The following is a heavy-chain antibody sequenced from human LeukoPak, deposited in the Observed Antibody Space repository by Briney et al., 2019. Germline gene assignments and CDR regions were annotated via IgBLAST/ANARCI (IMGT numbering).Heavy chain of an antibody. D-gene: IGHD2/OR15-2a*01. CDR1: GFTFSSYG. Sequence: GGSLRLSCAASGFTFSSYGMHWVRQAPGKGLEWVAVIWYDGSNKYYADSVKGRFTISRDNSKNTLYLQINSLRAEDTAVYYCARELSGYYYYGMDVWGQGTTVTVSS. CDR2: IWYDGSNK. J-gene: IGHJ6*02. V-gene: IGHV3-33*01. CDR3: ARELSGYYYYGMDV.